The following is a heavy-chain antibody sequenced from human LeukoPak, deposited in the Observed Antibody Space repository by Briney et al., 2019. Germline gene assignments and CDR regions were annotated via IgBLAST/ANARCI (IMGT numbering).Heavy chain of an antibody. J-gene: IGHJ4*02. CDR2: IYYSGST. CDR3: ARHMSWSRPLDY. Sequence: SETLSLTCTVSGGSISSSIYYWGWIRQPPGKGLEWIGSIYYSGSTYYNPSLKSRVTISVDTSKNQFSLKLSSVTAADTAVYYCARHMSWSRPLDYWGQGTLVTVSS. V-gene: IGHV4-39*01. D-gene: IGHD3-3*01. CDR1: GGSISSSIYY.